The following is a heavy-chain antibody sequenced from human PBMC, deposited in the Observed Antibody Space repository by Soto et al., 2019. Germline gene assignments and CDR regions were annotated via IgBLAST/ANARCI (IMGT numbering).Heavy chain of an antibody. J-gene: IGHJ6*02. CDR2: IIPIFDTA. V-gene: IGHV1-69*13. D-gene: IGHD3-3*01. Sequence: SVKVSCKASGGTFSSNAINWVRQAPGQGLEWMGGIIPIFDTANYAQKCQGRVTITADESTGTAYMELSSLRSEDTAVYYCARDGVVITDAVDYYGMDVWGQGTTVTVSS. CDR3: ARDGVVITDAVDYYGMDV. CDR1: GGTFSSNA.